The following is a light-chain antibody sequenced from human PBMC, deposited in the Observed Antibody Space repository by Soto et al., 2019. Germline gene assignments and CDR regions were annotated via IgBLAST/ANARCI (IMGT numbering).Light chain of an antibody. J-gene: IGKJ4*01. V-gene: IGKV3-15*01. CDR1: QSVSST. CDR2: GAS. Sequence: EIVMTQSPATLSVSPGGRATLSCRASQSVSSTLAWYQQEPGQAPRLLIYGASTRATGFPARFSGSGSGTEFTLTISSLQSEDFAVYYCQQYKNWPLTFGGGTKVDIK. CDR3: QQYKNWPLT.